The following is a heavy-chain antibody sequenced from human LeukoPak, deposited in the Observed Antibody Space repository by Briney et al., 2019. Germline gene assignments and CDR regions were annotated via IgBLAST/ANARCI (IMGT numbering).Heavy chain of an antibody. V-gene: IGHV3-7*01. D-gene: IGHD6-19*01. CDR1: GFTFSSYW. J-gene: IGHJ5*02. CDR2: IKQDGSEK. CDR3: ARYSSGWYFWFDP. Sequence: GGSLRLSCAASGFTFSSYWMSWVRQAPGKGLEWVANIKQDGSEKYYVDSVKGRFTISRDNAKNSLYLHMNSLRAEDTAVYYCARYSSGWYFWFDPWGQGTLVTVSS.